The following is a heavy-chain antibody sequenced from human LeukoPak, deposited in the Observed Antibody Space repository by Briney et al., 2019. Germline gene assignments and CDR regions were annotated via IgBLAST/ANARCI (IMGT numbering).Heavy chain of an antibody. Sequence: PSETLSLTCTVSGGSISSSSYYWGWIRQPLGKGLEWIGSIYYSGSTNYNPSLKSRVTISVDTSKNQFSLKLSSVTAADTAVYYCARVGLLVGIYGMDVWGQGTTVTVSS. CDR1: GGSISSSSYY. J-gene: IGHJ6*02. CDR3: ARVGLLVGIYGMDV. CDR2: IYYSGST. V-gene: IGHV4-39*07. D-gene: IGHD2-8*02.